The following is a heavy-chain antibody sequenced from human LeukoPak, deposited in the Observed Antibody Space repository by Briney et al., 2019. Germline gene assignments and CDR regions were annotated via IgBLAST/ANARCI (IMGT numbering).Heavy chain of an antibody. Sequence: GGSLRLSCAASGFTFSSYSMNWVRQAPGKGLEWVSSISSSSSYIYYADSVKGRFTISRDNAKNSLYLQMNSLRAEDTAVYYCARLKTTVAGTPDAFDILGQGTMVTVSS. CDR2: ISSSSSYI. CDR3: ARLKTTVAGTPDAFDI. CDR1: GFTFSSYS. V-gene: IGHV3-21*01. D-gene: IGHD6-19*01. J-gene: IGHJ3*02.